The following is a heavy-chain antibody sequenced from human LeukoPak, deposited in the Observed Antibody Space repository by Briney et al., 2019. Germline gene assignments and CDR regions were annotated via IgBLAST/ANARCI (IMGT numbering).Heavy chain of an antibody. CDR2: IYYSGST. Sequence: PSETLSLTCTVSGGSISIYYWSWIRQPPRKGLEWIGYIYYSGSTNYNPSLKSRVTISVDTSKNQFSLKLSSVTAADTAVYYCARDVISWELPEYFQHWGQGTLVTVSS. CDR3: ARDVISWELPEYFQH. D-gene: IGHD1-26*01. V-gene: IGHV4-59*01. J-gene: IGHJ1*01. CDR1: GGSISIYY.